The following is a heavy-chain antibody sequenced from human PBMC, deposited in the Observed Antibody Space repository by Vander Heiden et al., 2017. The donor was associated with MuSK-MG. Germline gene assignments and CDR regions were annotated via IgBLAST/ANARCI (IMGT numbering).Heavy chain of an antibody. CDR2: FDPEDGET. CDR1: GSTLTELS. V-gene: IGHV1-24*01. CDR3: ATYSGNPKGYYYMDV. D-gene: IGHD3-10*01. J-gene: IGHJ6*03. Sequence: QVQLVPSGAEVKKPGASVKVSCKVSGSTLTELSMHWVRQAPGKGLEWMGGFDPEDGETIYAQKSQGRVTMTEDTSTDTAYMELSSLRSEDTAVYYCATYSGNPKGYYYMDVWGKGTTVTVSS.